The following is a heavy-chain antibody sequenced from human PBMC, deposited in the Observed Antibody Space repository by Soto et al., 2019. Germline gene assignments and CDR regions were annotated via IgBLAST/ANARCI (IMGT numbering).Heavy chain of an antibody. V-gene: IGHV4-28*01. D-gene: IGHD2-8*02. Sequence: QVQLRESGPGLVKPSDTLSLTCAVSGYSISGDNWWGWIRQSPRKGLEWIGYVSSSGGTHYSPSLGSRGTMSVDTSRNQFSLTLTSVTAVDTAIYYCVRKTGGYCPFDDGGQGTLVTVSS. CDR3: VRKTGGYCPFDD. CDR2: VSSSGGT. J-gene: IGHJ4*02. CDR1: GYSISGDNW.